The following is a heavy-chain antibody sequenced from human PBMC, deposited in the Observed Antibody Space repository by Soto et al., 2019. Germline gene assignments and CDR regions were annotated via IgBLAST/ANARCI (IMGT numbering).Heavy chain of an antibody. Sequence: QVQLVESGGGVVQPGRSLRLSCAASGFTFSSYAMQWVRQAPGKGLEWVAVISYDGSNKYYADSVKGRFTISRDNSKNTLYLQMNSLRAEDTAVYYCARPRDGYNPFTFDYWGQGTLVTVSS. V-gene: IGHV3-30-3*01. CDR2: ISYDGSNK. CDR3: ARPRDGYNPFTFDY. D-gene: IGHD5-12*01. J-gene: IGHJ4*02. CDR1: GFTFSSYA.